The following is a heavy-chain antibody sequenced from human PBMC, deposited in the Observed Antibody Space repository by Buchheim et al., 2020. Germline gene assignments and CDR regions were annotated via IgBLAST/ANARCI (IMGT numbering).Heavy chain of an antibody. V-gene: IGHV4-61*01. Sequence: QVQLQESGPGLVKPSETLSLTCYVSGGSVNSGSYYWSWIRQPPGKGLEWIGYIYYSGYTNYNPSLKSRVTMSLDKSKNQFSLKLNSVSAADTAVYYCARWLEGFDYWGQGTL. CDR1: GGSVNSGSYY. CDR3: ARWLEGFDY. CDR2: IYYSGYT. J-gene: IGHJ4*02. D-gene: IGHD6-19*01.